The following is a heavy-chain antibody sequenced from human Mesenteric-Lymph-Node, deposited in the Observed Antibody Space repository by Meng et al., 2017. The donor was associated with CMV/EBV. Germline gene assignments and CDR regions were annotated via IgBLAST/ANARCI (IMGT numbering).Heavy chain of an antibody. J-gene: IGHJ6*02. CDR3: AQESIVAVPAAPNFGMDV. D-gene: IGHD2-2*01. CDR1: GFTFSSYA. V-gene: IGHV3-23*03. Sequence: GGSLRLSCAASGFTFSSYAMSWVRQAPGKGLEWVSVIYSGGSSTYYADSVKGRFTISRDNSKNTLYLQMNSLRAEDTAVYYCAQESIVAVPAAPNFGMDVWGQGTTVTVSS. CDR2: IYSGGSST.